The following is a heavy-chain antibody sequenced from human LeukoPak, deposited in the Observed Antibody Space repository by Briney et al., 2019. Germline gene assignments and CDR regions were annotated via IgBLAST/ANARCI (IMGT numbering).Heavy chain of an antibody. CDR2: ISYDGSNK. V-gene: IGHV3-30-3*01. J-gene: IGHJ4*02. Sequence: GRSLRLSCAASGFTFSSYAMHWVRQAPGKGLEWVAVISYDGSNKYCADSVKGRFTISRDNSKNTLYLQMNSLRAEDTAVYYCAKETQWLVSEEFDYWGQGTLVTVSS. CDR3: AKETQWLVSEEFDY. CDR1: GFTFSSYA. D-gene: IGHD6-19*01.